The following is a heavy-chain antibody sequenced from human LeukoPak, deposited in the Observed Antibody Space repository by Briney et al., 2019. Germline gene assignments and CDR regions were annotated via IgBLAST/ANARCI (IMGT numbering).Heavy chain of an antibody. CDR2: ISSSGSTI. J-gene: IGHJ4*02. Sequence: GGSLRLSCAASGFTFSSYEMNWVRQAPGKGLEWVSYISSSGSTIYYADSVKGRFTISRDNAKNSLYLQMNSLRAEDTAVYYSARGGEDIVVVVAAYFDYWGQGTLVTVSS. D-gene: IGHD2-15*01. CDR3: ARGGEDIVVVVAAYFDY. V-gene: IGHV3-48*03. CDR1: GFTFSSYE.